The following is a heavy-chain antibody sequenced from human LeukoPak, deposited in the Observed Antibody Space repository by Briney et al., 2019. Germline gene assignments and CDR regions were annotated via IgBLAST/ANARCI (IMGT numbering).Heavy chain of an antibody. CDR1: GGTFSSYA. J-gene: IGHJ6*02. D-gene: IGHD3-9*01. CDR2: IIPIFGTA. Sequence: SVKVSCKASGGTFSSYAISWVRQAPGQGLEWMGGIIPIFGTANYAQKFQGRVTITADESTSTAYMELSSLRSEDTAVYYCASRLLILTGYYTRRSDYYGMDVWGQGTTVTVSS. V-gene: IGHV1-69*13. CDR3: ASRLLILTGYYTRRSDYYGMDV.